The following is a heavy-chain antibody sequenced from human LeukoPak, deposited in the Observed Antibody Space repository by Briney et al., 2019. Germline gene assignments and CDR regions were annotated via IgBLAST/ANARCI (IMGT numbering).Heavy chain of an antibody. V-gene: IGHV3-23*01. J-gene: IGHJ5*02. D-gene: IGHD2-15*01. CDR2: ISCRGGST. CDR3: ANAALKYCSGGSCYFRDR. CDR1: GFTFSSYA. Sequence: PGGALRLSFAASGFTFSSYAMSWVRQAPGKGLEWVSSISCRGGSTYYAASVQARFTISRDNSKNTLYPQMNSLRAEDTAVYYCANAALKYCSGGSCYFRDRWGPGTLVTVSS.